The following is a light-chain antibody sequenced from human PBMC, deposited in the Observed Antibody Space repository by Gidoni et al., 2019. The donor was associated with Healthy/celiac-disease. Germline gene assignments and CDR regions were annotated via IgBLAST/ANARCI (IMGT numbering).Light chain of an antibody. CDR1: SSNIGNNY. V-gene: IGLV1-51*01. CDR3: GTWDSSLSAHYV. CDR2: DNN. J-gene: IGLJ1*01. Sequence: QSVFTQPPSVSAAPGQKVTISCSGSSSNIGNNYVSWYQQLPGTAPKLLIYDNNKRPSGIPDRFSGSKSGTSATLGITGLQTGDEADYYCGTWDSSLSAHYVFGTGTKVTVL.